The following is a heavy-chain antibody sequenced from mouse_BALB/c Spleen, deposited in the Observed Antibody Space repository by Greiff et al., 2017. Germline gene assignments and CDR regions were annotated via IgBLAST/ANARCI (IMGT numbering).Heavy chain of an antibody. V-gene: IGHV1-69*02. CDR2: IYPSDSYT. CDR1: GYTFTSYW. CDR3: TRQGPHYYGSLFDY. D-gene: IGHD1-1*01. Sequence: QVQLKQPGAELVRPGASVKLSCKASGYTFTSYWINWVKQRPGQGLEWIGNIYPSDSYTNYNQKFKDKATLTVDKSSSTAYMQLSSPTSEDSAVYYCTRQGPHYYGSLFDYWGQGTTLTVSS. J-gene: IGHJ2*01.